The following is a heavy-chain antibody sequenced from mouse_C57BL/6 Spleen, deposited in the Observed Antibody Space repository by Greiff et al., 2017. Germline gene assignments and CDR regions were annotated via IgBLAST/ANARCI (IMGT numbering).Heavy chain of an antibody. Sequence: VQLQQPGAELVKPGASVKMSCKASGYTFTSYWITWVKQRPGQGLEWIGDIYPGSGSTNYNEKFKSKATLTVDKSSSTAYMQLSSQTSEDSAVYYCARGYYGSSYGYFDVWGTGTTVTVSS. CDR1: GYTFTSYW. V-gene: IGHV1-55*01. CDR2: IYPGSGST. J-gene: IGHJ1*03. D-gene: IGHD1-1*01. CDR3: ARGYYGSSYGYFDV.